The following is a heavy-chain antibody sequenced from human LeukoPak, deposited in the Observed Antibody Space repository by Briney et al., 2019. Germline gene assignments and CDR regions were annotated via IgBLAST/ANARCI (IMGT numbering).Heavy chain of an antibody. CDR2: IIPIFGTA. D-gene: IGHD6-19*01. J-gene: IGHJ5*02. V-gene: IGHV1-69*05. Sequence: SSVKVSCKASGGTFSSYAISWVRQAPGQGLEWMGGIIPIFGTANYAQKFQGRVTITTDESTSTAYMELSSLRSEDTVVYYCAREALYSSGWQPSPCGQGTLVTVPS. CDR3: AREALYSSGWQPSP. CDR1: GGTFSSYA.